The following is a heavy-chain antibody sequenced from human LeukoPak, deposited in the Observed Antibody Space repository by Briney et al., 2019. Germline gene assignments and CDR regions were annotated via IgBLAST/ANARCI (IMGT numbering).Heavy chain of an antibody. J-gene: IGHJ4*02. CDR2: ISAYNGNT. V-gene: IGHV1-18*01. CDR1: GYTFTSYG. Sequence: ASVKVSCKASGYTFTSYGISWVRQAPGQGLEWMGWISAYNGNTNYAQKLQGRVTMTTDTSTSTAHMELRSLRSDDTAVYYCARDNYRSSGWDVDFDYWGQGTLVTVSS. D-gene: IGHD6-19*01. CDR3: ARDNYRSSGWDVDFDY.